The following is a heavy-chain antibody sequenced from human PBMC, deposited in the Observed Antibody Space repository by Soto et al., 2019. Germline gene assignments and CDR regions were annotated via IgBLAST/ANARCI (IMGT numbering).Heavy chain of an antibody. CDR3: ATGATGDFGVFDL. J-gene: IGHJ2*01. CDR1: GGTFRKFA. V-gene: IGHV1-69*01. CDR2: VVPMFRTP. Sequence: QVQLVQSGDEVKKPGSSVKVSCKVSGGTFRKFAVSWVRQAPGQGLEWMGGVVPMFRTPNYAQKFQGRVTITADESTSTAYMELRSLRSEEAAVYYCATGATGDFGVFDLWGRGTLVPVSS. D-gene: IGHD7-27*01.